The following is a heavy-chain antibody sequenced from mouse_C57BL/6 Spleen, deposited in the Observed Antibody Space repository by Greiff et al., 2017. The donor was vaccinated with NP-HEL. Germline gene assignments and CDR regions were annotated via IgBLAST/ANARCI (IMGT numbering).Heavy chain of an antibody. CDR3: ARMDGSSSLYYAMDY. V-gene: IGHV2-9-1*01. CDR1: GFSLTSYA. Sequence: VKLVESGPGLVAPSQSLSITCTVSGFSLTSYAISWVRQPPGKGLEWLGVIWTGGGTNYNSALKSRLSISKDNSKSQVFLKMNSLQTDDTARYYCARMDGSSSLYYAMDYWGQGTSVTVSS. CDR2: IWTGGGT. D-gene: IGHD1-1*01. J-gene: IGHJ4*01.